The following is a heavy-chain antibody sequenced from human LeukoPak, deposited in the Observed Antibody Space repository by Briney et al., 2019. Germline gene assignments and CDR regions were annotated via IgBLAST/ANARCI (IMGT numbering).Heavy chain of an antibody. CDR3: ARVREIAVAGTAGY. J-gene: IGHJ4*02. V-gene: IGHV1-2*02. CDR1: GYTFTGYY. D-gene: IGHD6-19*01. CDR2: INPNSGGT. Sequence: ASVKVSCKASGYTFTGYYMHWVRQAPGQGLEWMGWINPNSGGTNYAQKFQGRVTMTRDTSISTAYMELSRLRSDDTAVYYCARVREIAVAGTAGYWGQGTLVTVPS.